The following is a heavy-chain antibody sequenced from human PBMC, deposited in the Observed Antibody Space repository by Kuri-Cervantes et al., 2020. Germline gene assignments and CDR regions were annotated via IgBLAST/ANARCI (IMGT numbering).Heavy chain of an antibody. D-gene: IGHD1-26*01. V-gene: IGHV3-13*01. CDR3: AREIEGAPDY. J-gene: IGHJ4*02. Sequence: GGSLRLSCAASGFTFSSYDMHWVRQATGKGLEWVSAIGTAGDTYYPGSVKGRFTISRDNSKNTLYLQMNSLRAEDTAVYYCAREIEGAPDYWGQGTLVTVS. CDR2: IGTAGDT. CDR1: GFTFSSYD.